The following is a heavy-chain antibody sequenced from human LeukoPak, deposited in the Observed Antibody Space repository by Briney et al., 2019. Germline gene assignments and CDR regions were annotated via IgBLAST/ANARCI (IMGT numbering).Heavy chain of an antibody. CDR1: GFTFSSYA. J-gene: IGHJ4*02. CDR2: ISGSGGST. CDR3: AKVHY. V-gene: IGHV3-23*01. Sequence: PGGSLRLSCAAPGFTFSSYAMSWVRQAPGKGLEWVSAISGSGGSTYYSDSVKGRFTISRDNSKHTLSLQMTNVLADAPAVYYCAKVHYGGQGPRVTVS.